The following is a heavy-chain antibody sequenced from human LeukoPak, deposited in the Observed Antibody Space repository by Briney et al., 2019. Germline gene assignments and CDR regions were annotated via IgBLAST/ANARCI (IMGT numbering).Heavy chain of an antibody. CDR1: GGSLRSYF. D-gene: IGHD3-10*01. J-gene: IGHJ4*02. V-gene: IGHV4-59*01. CDR2: IHSSGST. CDR3: AGGKGGSGSLLSYFDY. Sequence: PSETLSLTCTLSGGSLRSYFLSWIRQPPGKELQWIGYIHSSGSTKYNPSLKSRVTISVDTSKNQFSLKMNSVTAADTAVEYCAGGKGGSGSLLSYFDYWGQGILVTVSS.